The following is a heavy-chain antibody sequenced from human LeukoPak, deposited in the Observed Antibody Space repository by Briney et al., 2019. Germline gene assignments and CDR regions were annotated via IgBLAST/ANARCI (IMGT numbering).Heavy chain of an antibody. J-gene: IGHJ4*02. D-gene: IGHD2/OR15-2a*01. Sequence: GGSLRLSCAASGFTFSSYILTWIRQAPGKGLEWVSYTDSRNTIYYTDSVKGRFTISRDNAKNSLYLQMNSLRVEDTALYYCARVFYTSGPYFFDYWGQGTLVTVSS. CDR1: GFTFSSYI. V-gene: IGHV3-48*01. CDR2: TDSRNTI. CDR3: ARVFYTSGPYFFDY.